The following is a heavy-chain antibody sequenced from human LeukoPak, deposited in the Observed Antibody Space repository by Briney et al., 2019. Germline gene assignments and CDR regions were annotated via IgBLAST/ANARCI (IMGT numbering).Heavy chain of an antibody. Sequence: GRSLRLSCAASGFFFSSYGMHWVRLAPGKGLEWVALIWYDGSNKYYADSVKGRFTISRDNSKNTLSLQMNSLRAEDTAVYYCARSGYCSSTSCYNVQTFDYWGQGTLVTVSS. D-gene: IGHD2-2*02. CDR2: IWYDGSNK. V-gene: IGHV3-33*03. CDR3: ARSGYCSSTSCYNVQTFDY. J-gene: IGHJ4*02. CDR1: GFFFSSYG.